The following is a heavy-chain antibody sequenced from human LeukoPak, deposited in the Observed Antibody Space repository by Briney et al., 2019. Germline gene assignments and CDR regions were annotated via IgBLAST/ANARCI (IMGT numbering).Heavy chain of an antibody. J-gene: IGHJ5*02. V-gene: IGHV4-34*01. CDR1: GGYLSGYY. CDR2: INHSGST. Sequence: SETLSLTCAVYGGYLSGYYWSWLRQPPGKGVEWIGEINHSGSTNYNPSLKSRVTISVDTSKNQFSLKLGSVTAADTAVYYCARGGWLRLNWFDPWGQGTLVTVSS. CDR3: ARGGWLRLNWFDP. D-gene: IGHD5-12*01.